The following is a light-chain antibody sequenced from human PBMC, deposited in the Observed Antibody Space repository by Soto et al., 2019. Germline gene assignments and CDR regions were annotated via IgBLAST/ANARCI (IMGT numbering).Light chain of an antibody. CDR1: QDIGNF. CDR2: AAS. Sequence: DIHMTQSPSSLSALVLDRVTITCRASQDIGNFLAWYQQKPGKVPKLLIYAASTLQSGVPSRFSGSGSGTDFTLTISSLQPEDVATYYCQKCKVAPFTFGGGTKVDIK. CDR3: QKCKVAPFT. V-gene: IGKV1-27*01. J-gene: IGKJ4*01.